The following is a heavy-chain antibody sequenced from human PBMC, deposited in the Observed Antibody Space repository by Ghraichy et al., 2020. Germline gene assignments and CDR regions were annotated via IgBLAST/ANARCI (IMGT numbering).Heavy chain of an antibody. CDR3: AKEGGPGGWHHFDY. J-gene: IGHJ4*02. CDR2: ISYDGSNK. D-gene: IGHD6-19*01. Sequence: GGSLRLSCAASGFTFSSYGMHWVRQAPGKGLEWVAVISYDGSNKYYADSVKGRFTISRDNSKNTLYLQMNSLRAEDTAVYYCAKEGGPGGWHHFDYWGQGTLVTVSS. V-gene: IGHV3-30*18. CDR1: GFTFSSYG.